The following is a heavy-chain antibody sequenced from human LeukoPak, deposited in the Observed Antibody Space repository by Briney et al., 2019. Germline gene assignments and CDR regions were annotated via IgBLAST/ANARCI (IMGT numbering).Heavy chain of an antibody. J-gene: IGHJ4*02. Sequence: GGSLRLSCAASGFTFSSYGMHWVRQAPGKGLEWVAVIWYDGSNKYYADSVKGRSTISRDNSKNTLYLQMNSLRAEDTAVYYCARGGGIVVVPAAILDYWGQGTLVTVSS. D-gene: IGHD2-2*02. V-gene: IGHV3-33*01. CDR1: GFTFSSYG. CDR2: IWYDGSNK. CDR3: ARGGGIVVVPAAILDY.